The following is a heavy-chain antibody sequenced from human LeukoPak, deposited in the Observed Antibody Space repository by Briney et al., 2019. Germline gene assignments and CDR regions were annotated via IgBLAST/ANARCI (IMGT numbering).Heavy chain of an antibody. J-gene: IGHJ4*02. CDR1: GYNFTTYW. CDR3: ARRERLRATFVY. Sequence: GESLKISCQASGYNFTTYWIALVRQMPGKGLEWMGIIYPGDSDTIYSPSFQGQVTMSADRSISTVFLQWSSLKASDTAIYYCARRERLRATFVYWGLGTLVTVSS. CDR2: IYPGDSDT. V-gene: IGHV5-51*01.